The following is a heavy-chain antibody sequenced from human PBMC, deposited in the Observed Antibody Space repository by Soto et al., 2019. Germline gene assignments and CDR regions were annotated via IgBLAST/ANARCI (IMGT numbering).Heavy chain of an antibody. Sequence: ETLSLTCTVSGGAISSYYWSWIRQPPGKGLEWIGYIYYSGSTNYNPSLKSRVTISVDTSKNQFSLKLSSVTAADTAVYYCARVGFWSGYPWGAFDIWGQGTMVTVSS. CDR2: IYYSGST. V-gene: IGHV4-59*01. CDR1: GGAISSYY. J-gene: IGHJ3*02. D-gene: IGHD3-3*01. CDR3: ARVGFWSGYPWGAFDI.